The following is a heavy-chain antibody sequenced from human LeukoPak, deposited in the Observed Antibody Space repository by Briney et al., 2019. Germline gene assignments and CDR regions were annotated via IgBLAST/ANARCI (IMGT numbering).Heavy chain of an antibody. CDR3: AREVAGAGELDY. CDR1: GFIFSSYW. CDR2: INQDGSVK. V-gene: IGHV3-7*03. Sequence: GGSLRLSCAASGFIFSSYWMIWVRQAPGKGLEWVANINQDGSVKYYVDSVKGRFTISRDNAKNSLYLQMNSLRAEDTALYHCAREVAGAGELDYWGQGTLVTVSS. D-gene: IGHD6-19*01. J-gene: IGHJ4*02.